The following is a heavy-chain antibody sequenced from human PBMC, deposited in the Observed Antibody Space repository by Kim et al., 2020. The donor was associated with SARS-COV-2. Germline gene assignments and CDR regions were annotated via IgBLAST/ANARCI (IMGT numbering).Heavy chain of an antibody. CDR1: GFTFDDYT. V-gene: IGHV3-43*01. CDR3: AKGNSGYEMED. D-gene: IGHD5-12*01. Sequence: GGSLRLSCAASGFTFDDYTMHWVRQAPGKGLEWVSLISWDGGSTYYADSVKGRFTISRDNSKNSLYLKMNSLRTEDTALYYCAKGNSGYEMEDWGQGTLVTVSS. J-gene: IGHJ4*02. CDR2: ISWDGGST.